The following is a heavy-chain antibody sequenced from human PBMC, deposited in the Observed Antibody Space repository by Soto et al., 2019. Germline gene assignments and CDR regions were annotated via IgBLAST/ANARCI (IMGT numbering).Heavy chain of an antibody. V-gene: IGHV4-4*02. CDR1: GGSISSSNW. J-gene: IGHJ4*02. D-gene: IGHD6-13*01. CDR3: ASAGYSSSWYDY. CDR2: IYHSGST. Sequence: PSETLSLTCAVSGGSISSSNWWSWVRQPPGKGLEWIGEIYHSGSTNYNPSLKSRVTISVDKSKNQFSLKLSSVTAADTAVYYCASAGYSSSWYDYWGQGTLVTVSS.